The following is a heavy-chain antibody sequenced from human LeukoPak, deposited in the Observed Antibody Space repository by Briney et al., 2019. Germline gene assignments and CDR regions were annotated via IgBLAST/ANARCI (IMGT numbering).Heavy chain of an antibody. CDR2: ISYDGSNK. Sequence: PGGSLRLFCAASGFTFSSYGMHWVRQAPGKGLEWVAVISYDGSNKYYADSVKGRFTISRDNSKNTLYLQMNSLRAEDTAVYYCAKSGREGATNYWGQGTLVTVSS. CDR1: GFTFSSYG. D-gene: IGHD1-26*01. CDR3: AKSGREGATNY. J-gene: IGHJ4*02. V-gene: IGHV3-30*18.